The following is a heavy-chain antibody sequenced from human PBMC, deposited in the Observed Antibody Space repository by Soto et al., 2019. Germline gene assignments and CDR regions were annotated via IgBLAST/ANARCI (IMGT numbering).Heavy chain of an antibody. Sequence: ASVKLSCTASGYTFTSYAMHWVRQATGQGLEWMGWMNPNSGNTGYAQKFQGRVTMTRNTSISTAYMELSSLRSEDTAVYYCAISIAAAGTDYYYGMDVWGQGTTVTVSS. CDR2: MNPNSGNT. V-gene: IGHV1-8*02. D-gene: IGHD6-13*01. J-gene: IGHJ6*02. CDR3: AISIAAAGTDYYYGMDV. CDR1: GYTFTSYA.